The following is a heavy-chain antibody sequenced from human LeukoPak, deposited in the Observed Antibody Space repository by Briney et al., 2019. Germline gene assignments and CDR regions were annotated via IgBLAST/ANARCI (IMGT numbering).Heavy chain of an antibody. Sequence: GGSLRLSCAASGFTVSSNYMRWVRQAPGKGLEWVSVIYSGGSTYYAASVKGRFTISRDNSKNTLYLQMNSLRAEDTAVYYCARERAGIAVAGTSYGMDVWGQGTTVTVSS. CDR2: IYSGGST. V-gene: IGHV3-53*01. D-gene: IGHD6-19*01. J-gene: IGHJ6*02. CDR3: ARERAGIAVAGTSYGMDV. CDR1: GFTVSSNY.